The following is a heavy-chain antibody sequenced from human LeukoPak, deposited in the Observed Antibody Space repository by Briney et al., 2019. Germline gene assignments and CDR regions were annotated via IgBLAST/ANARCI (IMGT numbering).Heavy chain of an antibody. V-gene: IGHV4-39*07. D-gene: IGHD6-13*01. J-gene: IGHJ2*01. CDR2: IYTSGRT. CDR3: ARVSSSWYQDWYFDL. Sequence: SETLSLTCTVSGGSISSSSYYWGWIRQPPGKGLEWIGRIYTSGRTNNNPSLKSRVTMSVDTSKNQLSLKLSSVTAADTAVYYCARVSSSWYQDWYFDLWGRGTLVTVSS. CDR1: GGSISSSSYY.